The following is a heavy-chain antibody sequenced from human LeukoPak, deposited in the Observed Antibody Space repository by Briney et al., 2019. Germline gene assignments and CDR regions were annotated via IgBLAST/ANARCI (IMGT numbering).Heavy chain of an antibody. CDR2: ISGSGGST. Sequence: PGGSLRLSCAASGFTFSVYAMSWVRQAPGKGLEWVSTISGSGGSTYYADSVKGRFTISRDNSKNTLYLQMNSLRAEDTAVYYCAKIPGGTLNWFDPWGQGTLVTVSP. CDR1: GFTFSVYA. J-gene: IGHJ5*02. D-gene: IGHD6-13*01. CDR3: AKIPGGTLNWFDP. V-gene: IGHV3-23*01.